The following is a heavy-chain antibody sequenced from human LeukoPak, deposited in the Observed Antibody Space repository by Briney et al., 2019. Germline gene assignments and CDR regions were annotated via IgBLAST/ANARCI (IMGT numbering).Heavy chain of an antibody. CDR2: ISAYNGNT. D-gene: IGHD1/OR15-1a*01. Sequence: ASVKVSCKASGYTFTSYGISWVRQAPGQGLEWMGWISAYNGNTNYAQKLQGRVTMTTDTSTSTAYMELRSLRSDDTAVYYCARRGDNWNNDDAFDIWGQGTMVTVSS. J-gene: IGHJ3*02. V-gene: IGHV1-18*01. CDR1: GYTFTSYG. CDR3: ARRGDNWNNDDAFDI.